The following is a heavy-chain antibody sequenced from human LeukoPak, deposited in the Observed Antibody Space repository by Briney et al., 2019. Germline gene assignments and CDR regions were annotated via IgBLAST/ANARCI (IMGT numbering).Heavy chain of an antibody. Sequence: GRSLRPSCAASGYTFSSYPMHWVRQAPGKGLEWVTVISYDGSNKYYADSVKGRFTISRDNSKNTLYLQMNSLRAEDTAVYYCAREPADVRRGTLTFDYWGQGTLVTVSS. CDR1: GYTFSSYP. CDR2: ISYDGSNK. J-gene: IGHJ4*02. CDR3: AREPADVRRGTLTFDY. V-gene: IGHV3-30-3*01. D-gene: IGHD3-10*01.